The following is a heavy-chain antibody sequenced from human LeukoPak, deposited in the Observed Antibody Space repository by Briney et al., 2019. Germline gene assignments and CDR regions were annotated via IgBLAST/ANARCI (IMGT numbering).Heavy chain of an antibody. Sequence: GGSLRLSCAASGFIFSDYVMNWLRQAPGKGLEWVAVTSYDGSNKYYADSVKGRFTISRDNSKNTLYLQMNSLRAEDTAVYYCARDYGSGNYGLYYYYMDVWGKGTTVTVSS. V-gene: IGHV3-30*19. CDR1: GFIFSDYV. J-gene: IGHJ6*03. CDR3: ARDYGSGNYGLYYYYMDV. D-gene: IGHD3-10*01. CDR2: TSYDGSNK.